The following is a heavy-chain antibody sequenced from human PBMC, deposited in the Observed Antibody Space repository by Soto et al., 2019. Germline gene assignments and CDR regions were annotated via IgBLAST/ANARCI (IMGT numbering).Heavy chain of an antibody. D-gene: IGHD3-16*01. J-gene: IGHJ4*02. Sequence: EVQLVESGGGLVQPGGSLRLSCEASGFTFSSNWMSWVRQAPGKGLEWVASIKEDGSNKYFVDSVKGRFTISRDNAKNSLFLQMNSVRADDTAVYFCARAFYWGQGILVTVSS. CDR1: GFTFSSNW. CDR3: ARAFY. CDR2: IKEDGSNK. V-gene: IGHV3-7*05.